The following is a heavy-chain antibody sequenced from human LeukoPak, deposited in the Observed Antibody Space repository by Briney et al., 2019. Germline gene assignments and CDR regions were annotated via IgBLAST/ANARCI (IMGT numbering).Heavy chain of an antibody. CDR2: ITSRSSYI. D-gene: IGHD1-1*01. CDR3: ARDRETAY. CDR1: GFTFSDYN. J-gene: IGHJ4*02. Sequence: GGSLRLSCAASGFTFSDYNMNWVRQAPGKGLEWVSYITSRSSYIYYADSVKGRFTVSRDNAKNSLFLQMNSLRDEDTAVYCCARDRETAYWGQGTLVTVSS. V-gene: IGHV3-48*02.